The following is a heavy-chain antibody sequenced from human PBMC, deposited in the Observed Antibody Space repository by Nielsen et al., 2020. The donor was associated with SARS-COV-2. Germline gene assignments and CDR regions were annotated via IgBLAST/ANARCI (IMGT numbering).Heavy chain of an antibody. CDR1: GFTFSSYA. J-gene: IGHJ3*02. D-gene: IGHD4-17*01. CDR3: AKPSRTVTLEDAFDI. CDR2: ISGSGGTT. Sequence: GESLKISCAASGFTFSSYAMSWVRQAPGEGLEWVSGISGSGGTTYYADSVKGRFTISRDNSKNTLYLQMNSLRAEDTAIYYCAKPSRTVTLEDAFDIWGQGTMVTVSS. V-gene: IGHV3-23*01.